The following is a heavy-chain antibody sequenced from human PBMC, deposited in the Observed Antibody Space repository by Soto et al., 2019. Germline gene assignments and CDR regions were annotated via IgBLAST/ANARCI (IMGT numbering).Heavy chain of an antibody. D-gene: IGHD3-10*01. V-gene: IGHV4-39*01. CDR2: IYYSGST. CDR3: ANAQVPFDY. CDR1: GGSISSSSYY. J-gene: IGHJ4*02. Sequence: SETLSLTCTVSGGSISSSSYYWGWIRQPPGKGLEWIGSIYYSGSTYYNPSLKSRVTISVDTSKNQFSLKLSSVTADDTAVYYCANAQVPFDYWGQGTLVTVSS.